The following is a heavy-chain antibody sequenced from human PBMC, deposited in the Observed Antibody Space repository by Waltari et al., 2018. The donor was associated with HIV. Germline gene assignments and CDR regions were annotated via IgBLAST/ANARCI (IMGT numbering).Heavy chain of an antibody. Sequence: QLQLQESGPGLVKPSETLSLTCTVSGDSIRRSNYYWGWIRQPPGTGLEWIGTIYYNGSTYDNPSLKSRVTISVDTSKNQFSLNLRSVTAADTAVYYCARQRQWLIQGRYYYYGMDVWGQGTTVSVSS. J-gene: IGHJ6*02. CDR3: ARQRQWLIQGRYYYYGMDV. CDR1: GDSIRRSNYY. V-gene: IGHV4-39*01. CDR2: IYYNGST. D-gene: IGHD6-19*01.